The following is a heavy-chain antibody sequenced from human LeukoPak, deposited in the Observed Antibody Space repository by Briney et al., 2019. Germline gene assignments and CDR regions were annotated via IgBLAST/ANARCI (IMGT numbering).Heavy chain of an antibody. CDR1: GGSISSGSYY. D-gene: IGHD1-20*01. CDR2: SYASGST. V-gene: IGHV4-61*02. Sequence: SQTLSLTCTVSGGSISSGSYYWSWIRQPAGKGLEWIGRSYASGSTNYNPSLKSRVTMSVDTSKSQLSLKLSSVTAADTAVYYCARGSSYNWNVFDYWGQGTLVTVSS. J-gene: IGHJ4*02. CDR3: ARGSSYNWNVFDY.